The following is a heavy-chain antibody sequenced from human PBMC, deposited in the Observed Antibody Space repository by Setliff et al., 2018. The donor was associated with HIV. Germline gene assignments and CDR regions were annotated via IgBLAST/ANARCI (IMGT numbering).Heavy chain of an antibody. V-gene: IGHV1-69*13. D-gene: IGHD6-13*01. CDR1: GGTFSRYS. J-gene: IGHJ4*02. CDR3: ARDFPYRGSWYFDY. Sequence: SVKVSCKASGGTFSRYSITWIRQAPGQGLEWMGGIVPIFGTTEYAQNLKGRVTITADEPTSTAYMELSSLTSADTAVYYCARDFPYRGSWYFDYWGQGTLVTVSS. CDR2: IVPIFGTT.